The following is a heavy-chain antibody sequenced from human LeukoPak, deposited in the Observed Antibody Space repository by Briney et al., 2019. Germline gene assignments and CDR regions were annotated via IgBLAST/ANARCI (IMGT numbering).Heavy chain of an antibody. V-gene: IGHV1-18*01. CDR2: ISAYNGNT. CDR1: GYTFTSYG. D-gene: IGHD3-22*01. CDR3: TYDSSGYYPTKFDY. Sequence: ASVKVSCKASGYTFTSYGISWVRQAPGQGLEWMGWISAYNGNTNYAQKLQGRVTMTTDTSTSTAYMELRSLRSDDTAVYYCTYDSSGYYPTKFDYWGPGILVTVSS. J-gene: IGHJ4*02.